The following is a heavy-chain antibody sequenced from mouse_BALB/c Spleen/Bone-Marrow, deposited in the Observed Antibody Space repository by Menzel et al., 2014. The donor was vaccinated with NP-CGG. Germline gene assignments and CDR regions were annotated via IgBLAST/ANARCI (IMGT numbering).Heavy chain of an antibody. D-gene: IGHD2-3*01. J-gene: IGHJ2*01. CDR1: GFTFSSFG. Sequence: EVQGVESGGGLVQPGGSRKLSCAAFGFTFSSFGMHWVRQAPEKGLEWVAYISSGSSTIYYADTVKGRFTISRDNPKNTLFLQMTSLRSGDTAMYYCAIEGYYDYWGQGTTLTVSS. CDR2: ISSGSSTI. V-gene: IGHV5-17*02. CDR3: AIEGYYDY.